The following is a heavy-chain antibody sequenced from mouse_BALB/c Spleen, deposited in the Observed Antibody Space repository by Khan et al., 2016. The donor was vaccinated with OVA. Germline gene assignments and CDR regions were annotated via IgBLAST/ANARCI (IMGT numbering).Heavy chain of an antibody. Sequence: EVELEESGGGLVKPGGSLKLSCAASGFTFSDYYMHWVRQTPEKRLEWVATISDGGSYTYYPASVKGRFTISRDNAKNTLYLQLSSLKSEDTAMYDCARAGDGGCAYWGQGTLVTVSA. D-gene: IGHD2-3*01. V-gene: IGHV5-4*02. J-gene: IGHJ3*01. CDR1: GFTFSDYY. CDR2: ISDGGSYT. CDR3: ARAGDGGCAY.